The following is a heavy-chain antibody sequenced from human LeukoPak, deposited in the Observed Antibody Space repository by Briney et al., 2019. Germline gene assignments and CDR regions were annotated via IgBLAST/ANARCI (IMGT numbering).Heavy chain of an antibody. CDR2: INSDGSST. D-gene: IGHD1-1*01. CDR3: ARELQLERLAFGKEGSAFDY. Sequence: PGGSLRLSCAASGFTFSSYWMHWVRQAPGKGLVWVSRINSDGSSTSYADSVKGRFTISRDNAKHSLYLQMNRLRADDTAVYYCARELQLERLAFGKEGSAFDYWGQGTLVIVSS. J-gene: IGHJ4*02. V-gene: IGHV3-74*01. CDR1: GFTFSSYW.